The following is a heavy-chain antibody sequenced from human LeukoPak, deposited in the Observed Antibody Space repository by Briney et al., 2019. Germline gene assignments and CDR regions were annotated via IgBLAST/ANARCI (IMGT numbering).Heavy chain of an antibody. CDR2: IYDSGST. CDR1: GGSIRSSYYY. J-gene: IGHJ4*02. Sequence: PSETLSLTCTVSGGSIRSSYYYWGWIRQPQGKGLEWIGSIYDSGSTYYNPSLKSRVTISVDTSKNQFSLKLSSVTAADTAVYYCASSGYGTSGYPYYFDYWGQGTLVTVSS. CDR3: ASSGYGTSGYPYYFDY. D-gene: IGHD5-12*01. V-gene: IGHV4-39*07.